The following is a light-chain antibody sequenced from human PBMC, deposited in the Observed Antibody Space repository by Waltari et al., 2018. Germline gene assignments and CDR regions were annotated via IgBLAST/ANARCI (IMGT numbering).Light chain of an antibody. J-gene: IGKJ4*01. CDR1: QSVTSTS. CDR2: GTS. CDR3: QQYDGEVVT. V-gene: IGKV3-20*01. Sequence: RASQSVTSTSLTWYQQKLGQAPRLLIYGTSSRATGIPDRFSGSGSGTDFTLTISRLEPEDFAIYYCQQYDGEVVTFGGGTKVEI.